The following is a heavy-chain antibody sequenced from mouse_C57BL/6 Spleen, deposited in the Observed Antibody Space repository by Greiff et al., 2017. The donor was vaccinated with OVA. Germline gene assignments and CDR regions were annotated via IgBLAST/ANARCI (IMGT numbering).Heavy chain of an antibody. V-gene: IGHV1-61*01. Sequence: QVQLQQPGAELVRPGSSVKLSCKASGYTFTSYWMDWVKQRPGQGLEWIGNIYPSDSETHYNQKFKDKATLTVDKSSSTAYMQLSSLTSEDSAVYYCARQGLPHAMDYWGKGTSVTVSS. CDR3: ARQGLPHAMDY. CDR1: GYTFTSYW. D-gene: IGHD5-5*01. J-gene: IGHJ4*01. CDR2: IYPSDSET.